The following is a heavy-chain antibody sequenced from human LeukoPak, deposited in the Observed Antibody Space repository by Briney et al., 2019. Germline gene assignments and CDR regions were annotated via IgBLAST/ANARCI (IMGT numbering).Heavy chain of an antibody. Sequence: GGSLRLSRAASGFTFTNCAMTWVRQAPGKGLEWVSSISGSGASTYYADSVRGRFTISRDNSKNTVYLQMNGLSVEDTALYYCAKDQSRVGASDPFDSWGQGTQVTVSS. D-gene: IGHD1-26*01. CDR3: AKDQSRVGASDPFDS. CDR2: ISGSGAST. J-gene: IGHJ5*01. CDR1: GFTFTNCA. V-gene: IGHV3-23*01.